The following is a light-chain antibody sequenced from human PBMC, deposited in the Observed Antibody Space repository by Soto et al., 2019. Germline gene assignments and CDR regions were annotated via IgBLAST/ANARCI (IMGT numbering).Light chain of an antibody. Sequence: QSVLTQPPSASGSPGQSVAISCTGTSSDVGGYNYVSWYQQHPGKAPKLMIYEVNKRPSGVPDRFSGSKSGNTASLTVSGLQAEDEADYYCSSSAGRSNVFGTGTKLTVL. CDR1: SSDVGGYNY. V-gene: IGLV2-8*01. CDR2: EVN. J-gene: IGLJ1*01. CDR3: SSSAGRSNV.